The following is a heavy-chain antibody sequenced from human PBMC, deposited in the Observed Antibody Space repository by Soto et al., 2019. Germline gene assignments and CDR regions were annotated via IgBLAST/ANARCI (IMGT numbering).Heavy chain of an antibody. CDR1: GGSISSGDYY. D-gene: IGHD3-10*01. V-gene: IGHV4-30-4*01. Sequence: SETLSLTCTVSGGSISSGDYYWSWIRQPPGKGLEWIGYIYYSGSTYYNPSLKSRVTISVDTFKNQFSLKLSSVTAADTAVYYCARDGSGSYSPGNFDYWGQGTLVTVSS. J-gene: IGHJ4*02. CDR3: ARDGSGSYSPGNFDY. CDR2: IYYSGST.